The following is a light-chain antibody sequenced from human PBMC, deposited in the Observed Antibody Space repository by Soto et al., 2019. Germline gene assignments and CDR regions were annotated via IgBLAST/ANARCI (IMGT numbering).Light chain of an antibody. CDR2: ANN. Sequence: QSVLTQPPSASGTPGQRVTISCSGGSSNIGSNTINWYQQLPGTAPKLLIYANNQRPSGVPDRFSGSKSGTSASLAISGLPSEDESEYYCAAWDDRMNGVIFGGGTKLTVL. CDR1: SSNIGSNT. V-gene: IGLV1-44*01. J-gene: IGLJ2*01. CDR3: AAWDDRMNGVI.